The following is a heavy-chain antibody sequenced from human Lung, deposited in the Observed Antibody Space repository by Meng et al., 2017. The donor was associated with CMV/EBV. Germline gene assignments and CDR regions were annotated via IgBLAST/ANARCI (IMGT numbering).Heavy chain of an antibody. D-gene: IGHD3-22*01. Sequence: GESXKISCTASGFTFGDYAMSWVRQAPGRGLEWVGFIRSKAYGGTTEYAASVKGRFTISRDDSKGIAYLQMNSLKSEDTAVYYSTRSYDSTGYYPGYFQHXGQGXLVTVSS. CDR2: IRSKAYGGTT. CDR1: GFTFGDYA. V-gene: IGHV3-49*04. CDR3: TRSYDSTGYYPGYFQH. J-gene: IGHJ1*01.